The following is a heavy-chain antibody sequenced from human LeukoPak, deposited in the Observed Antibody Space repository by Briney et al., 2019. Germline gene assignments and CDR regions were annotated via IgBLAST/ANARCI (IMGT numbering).Heavy chain of an antibody. V-gene: IGHV5-51*01. CDR2: IYPGDSDT. CDR1: GYSFTSYW. J-gene: IGHJ4*02. CDR3: ARFYCSSTSCLIADYFDY. D-gene: IGHD2-2*01. Sequence: GESLKISCKGSGYSFTSYWIGWVRQMPGKGLEWMGIIYPGDSDTRYSPSFQGQVTISADESISTAYLQWSSLKASDTAMYYCARFYCSSTSCLIADYFDYWGQGTLVTVSS.